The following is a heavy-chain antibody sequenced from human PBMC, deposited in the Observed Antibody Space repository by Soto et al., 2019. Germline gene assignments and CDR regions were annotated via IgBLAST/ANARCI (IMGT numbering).Heavy chain of an antibody. D-gene: IGHD2-15*01. V-gene: IGHV1-18*04. Sequence: QVQLVQSGPEVKMPGASVKVSCKASGYTFSNYGLSWVRQAPGQGLEWIGWVSGYNGNTNYAQQFKGRVTMTADTSTSTAYMEVRSLRSDDTAVYYCARPHCSGGSCYSRDFYYYYGMDVWGQGTTVTVSS. CDR1: GYTFSNYG. CDR3: ARPHCSGGSCYSRDFYYYYGMDV. J-gene: IGHJ6*02. CDR2: VSGYNGNT.